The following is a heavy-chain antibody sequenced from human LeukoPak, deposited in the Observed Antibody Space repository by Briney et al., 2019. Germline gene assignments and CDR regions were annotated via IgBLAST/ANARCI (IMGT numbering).Heavy chain of an antibody. CDR1: GYTFTGYY. D-gene: IGHD1-14*01. J-gene: IGHJ3*02. CDR3: ASELLSHDAFDI. Sequence: GASVKVSCKASGYTFTGYYMHWVRPAPGQGLEWMGWINPNSDGTIYAQKFQGRVTMTRDTSISTAYVELSRLRSDDTAVYYCASELLSHDAFDIWGQGTMVTVSS. CDR2: INPNSDGT. V-gene: IGHV1-2*02.